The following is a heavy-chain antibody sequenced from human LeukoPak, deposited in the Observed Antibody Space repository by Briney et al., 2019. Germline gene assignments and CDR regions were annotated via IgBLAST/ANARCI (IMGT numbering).Heavy chain of an antibody. CDR3: AGLLAADDAFDI. J-gene: IGHJ3*02. D-gene: IGHD6-13*01. V-gene: IGHV1-24*01. CDR2: FDPEDGET. Sequence: ASVKVSCKVSGYTLTELSMHWVRQAPGKGLEWMGGFDPEDGETIYAQKFQGRVTMTEDTSTDTAYMELSSLRSEDTAVYYCAGLLAADDAFDIWGQGTMVTVSS. CDR1: GYTLTELS.